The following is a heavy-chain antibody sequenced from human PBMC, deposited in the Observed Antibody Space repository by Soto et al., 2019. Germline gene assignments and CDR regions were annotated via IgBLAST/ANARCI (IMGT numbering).Heavy chain of an antibody. Sequence: QVQLVESGGGVVQPGRSLRLSCAASGFTFSSYGMHWVRQAPGKGLEWVAVIWYDGSNKYYADSVKGRFTISRDNSKNTLYLQMNSLSAVDTAVYYCASAALYYYPHGMDVRGQGPTVTVSS. D-gene: IGHD2-15*01. J-gene: IGHJ6*02. CDR1: GFTFSSYG. CDR3: ASAALYYYPHGMDV. CDR2: IWYDGSNK. V-gene: IGHV3-33*01.